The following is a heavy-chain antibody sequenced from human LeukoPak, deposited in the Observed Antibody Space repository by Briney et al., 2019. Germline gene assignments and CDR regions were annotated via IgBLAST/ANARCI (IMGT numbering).Heavy chain of an antibody. Sequence: GGSLRLSCEASGFTFNSYTMNWVRQSPGKGLEWISSVTGNSNYIFYADSVKGRFTISRDNANNSVSLQMNNLRVKDTAVYYCARDSVRFLGNSWFDSWGQGTLVSVSS. J-gene: IGHJ5*01. D-gene: IGHD3-3*01. CDR2: VTGNSNYI. V-gene: IGHV3-21*01. CDR1: GFTFNSYT. CDR3: ARDSVRFLGNSWFDS.